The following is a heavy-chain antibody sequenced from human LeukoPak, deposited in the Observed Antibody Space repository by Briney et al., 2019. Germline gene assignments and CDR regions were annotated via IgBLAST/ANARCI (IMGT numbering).Heavy chain of an antibody. Sequence: GGSLRLSCAASGFTFSSYAMSWVRQAPGKGLEWASAISGSGGSTYYADSVKGRFTISRDNSKNTLYLQMNSLRAEDTAVYYCAKGPRIAAAGTSPWFDPWGQGTLVTVSS. CDR3: AKGPRIAAAGTSPWFDP. J-gene: IGHJ5*02. CDR2: ISGSGGST. V-gene: IGHV3-23*01. D-gene: IGHD6-13*01. CDR1: GFTFSSYA.